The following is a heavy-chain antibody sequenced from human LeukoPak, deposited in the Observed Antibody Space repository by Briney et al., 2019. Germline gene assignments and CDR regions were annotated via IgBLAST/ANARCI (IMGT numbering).Heavy chain of an antibody. CDR3: ARESSYYGMDV. J-gene: IGHJ6*02. CDR1: GFTFSSYS. Sequence: GGSLRLSCAASGFTFSSYSMNWVRQAPGKGLEWVSSISSSSSYIYYADSVKGRFTISRDNAKNSLYLQKNSLRAEDTAVYYCARESSYYGMDVWGQGTTVTVSS. V-gene: IGHV3-21*01. CDR2: ISSSSSYI.